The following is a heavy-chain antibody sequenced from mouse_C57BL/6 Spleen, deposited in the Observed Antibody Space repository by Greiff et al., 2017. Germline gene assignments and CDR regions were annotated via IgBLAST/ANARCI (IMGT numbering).Heavy chain of an antibody. Sequence: VQLVESGPGLVAPSQSLSITCTVSGFSLTSYAISWVRQPPGKGLEWLGVIWTGGGTNYNSALKSRLSISKDNSKSQVFLKMNSLQTDDTARYYCARNYGSSYHYAMDYWGQGTSVTVSS. D-gene: IGHD1-1*01. V-gene: IGHV2-9-1*01. CDR1: GFSLTSYA. J-gene: IGHJ4*01. CDR2: IWTGGGT. CDR3: ARNYGSSYHYAMDY.